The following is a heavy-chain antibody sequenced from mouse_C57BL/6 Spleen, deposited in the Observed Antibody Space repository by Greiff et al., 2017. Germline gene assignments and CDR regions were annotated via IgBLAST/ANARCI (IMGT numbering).Heavy chain of an antibody. V-gene: IGHV1-82*01. CDR2: IYPGDGDT. J-gene: IGHJ4*01. CDR1: GYTFSSSW. D-gene: IGHD2-2*01. CDR3: GRLESWGYDARAMDY. Sequence: QVQLQQSGPELVKPGASVKMSCKASGYTFSSSWMNWVKQRPGQGLEWIGRIYPGDGDTNYNGKFKGKATLTADTSSSTAYLQLSSLTSEDSAVYFCGRLESWGYDARAMDYWGQGTSVTVSS.